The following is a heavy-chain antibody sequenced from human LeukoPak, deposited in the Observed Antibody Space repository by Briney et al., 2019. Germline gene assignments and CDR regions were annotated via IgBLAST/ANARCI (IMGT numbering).Heavy chain of an antibody. V-gene: IGHV1-69*01. CDR2: YIPMFGTA. CDR1: GGTFSRYA. Sequence: SVKVSCKSSGGTFSRYAISWVRQAPGQGLEWMGGYIPMFGTANYAQNFQNRVTITADESTSTFSMEVSSLRPEDTAVYFCAGASSKWELSFWGQGTLVTVSS. D-gene: IGHD1-26*01. CDR3: AGASSKWELSF. J-gene: IGHJ4*02.